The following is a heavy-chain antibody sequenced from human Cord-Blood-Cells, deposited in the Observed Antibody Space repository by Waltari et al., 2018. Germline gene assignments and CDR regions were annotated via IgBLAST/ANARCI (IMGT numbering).Heavy chain of an antibody. CDR3: AREYSSSSAGFDY. D-gene: IGHD6-6*01. Sequence: QVQLVQSGAEVKKPGASVKVSCKASGYTFTGYYTHSVRPAPGQGLAWVGWINPNSGGTNYAQKFQGWVTMTRDTSISTAYMELSRLRSDDTAVYYCAREYSSSSAGFDYWGQGTLVTVSS. J-gene: IGHJ4*02. CDR2: INPNSGGT. V-gene: IGHV1-2*04. CDR1: GYTFTGYY.